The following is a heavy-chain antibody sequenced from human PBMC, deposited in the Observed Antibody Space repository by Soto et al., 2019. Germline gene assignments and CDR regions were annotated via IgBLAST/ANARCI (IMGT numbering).Heavy chain of an antibody. CDR3: ARHGGDVVMVRD. CDR1: GGSLGDVY. J-gene: IGHJ4*02. D-gene: IGHD2-21*01. V-gene: IGHV4-59*08. Sequence: QVKLQESGRGLVKPSETLSLSCTVSGGSLGDVYWTWIRQPPGKEMEWIGYISTTGVTNYSPALRSRVTMSTDTAKNEFSLSLSSVTAAHTAIYFCARHGGDVVMVRDWGQGIQVTVSS. CDR2: ISTTGVT.